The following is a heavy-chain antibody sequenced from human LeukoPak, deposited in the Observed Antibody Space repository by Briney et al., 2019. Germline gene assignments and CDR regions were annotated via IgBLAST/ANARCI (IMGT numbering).Heavy chain of an antibody. Sequence: AGGSLPLSCAASGLSVTNTYMTWVRQAPGKGLEWVSVIYSGGGTNYADSLKGRFSISRDNSKNTLYLQMNSLRAEDTAVYYCVGEYKYWGQGTVVTVSS. D-gene: IGHD6-6*01. J-gene: IGHJ4*02. CDR1: GLSVTNTY. CDR2: IYSGGGT. CDR3: VGEYKY. V-gene: IGHV3-53*01.